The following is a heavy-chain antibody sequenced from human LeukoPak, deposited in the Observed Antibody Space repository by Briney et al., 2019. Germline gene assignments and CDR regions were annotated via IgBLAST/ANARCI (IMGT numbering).Heavy chain of an antibody. CDR3: AKGGYGSGSYYSVYYYYYMDV. CDR1: GFTFSNYG. V-gene: IGHV3-23*01. D-gene: IGHD3-10*01. Sequence: GGTLRLSCAVSGFTFSNYGMSWVRQAPGKGLEWVSTISGSGGRTYYADSVKGRFTISRDNSKNTLYLQMNSLRAEDTAVYYCAKGGYGSGSYYSVYYYYYMDVWGKGTTVTISS. J-gene: IGHJ6*03. CDR2: ISGSGGRT.